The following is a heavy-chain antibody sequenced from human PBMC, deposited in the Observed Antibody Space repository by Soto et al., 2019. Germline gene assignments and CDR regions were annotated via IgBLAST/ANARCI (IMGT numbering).Heavy chain of an antibody. J-gene: IGHJ2*01. CDR2: IHGGGGAT. D-gene: IGHD1-1*01. CDR1: GFTFSAYA. CDR3: AKFEGPPLEYWYLDF. Sequence: EVQLLESGGGLVQPGGSLRLSCAASGFTFSAYAMGWVRQAPGRGLEWVSTIHGGGGATHYADSVKGRFTISRDDSKNTLYAQMNSLRAEDTAVYYCAKFEGPPLEYWYLDFWCRCTLVTVSS. V-gene: IGHV3-23*01.